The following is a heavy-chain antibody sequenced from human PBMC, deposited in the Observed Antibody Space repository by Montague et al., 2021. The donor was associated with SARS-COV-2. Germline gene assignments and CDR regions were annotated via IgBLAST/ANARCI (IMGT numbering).Heavy chain of an antibody. Sequence: SLRLSCAASGFTFGSYRMNWVRQAPGKGLEWVSYISRSSRTIYYADSVKGRITISRDNANNSLYLQMNSLRAEDTAVYYCADYGDAEPFQHWGQGTLITVSS. J-gene: IGHJ1*01. V-gene: IGHV3-48*04. CDR3: ADYGDAEPFQH. CDR1: GFTFGSYR. D-gene: IGHD4-17*01. CDR2: ISRSSRTI.